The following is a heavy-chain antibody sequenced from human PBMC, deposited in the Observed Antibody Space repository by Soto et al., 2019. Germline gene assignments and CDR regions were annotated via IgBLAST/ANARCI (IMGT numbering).Heavy chain of an antibody. Sequence: SVKVSCKASGGTFSSYAISWVRQAPGQGLEWMGGIIPIFGTANYAQKFQGRATITADESTSTAYMELSSLRSEDTAVYYCARTLEYYDSSGYYMSDYFDYWGQGTLVTVSS. D-gene: IGHD3-22*01. V-gene: IGHV1-69*13. CDR1: GGTFSSYA. CDR2: IIPIFGTA. CDR3: ARTLEYYDSSGYYMSDYFDY. J-gene: IGHJ4*02.